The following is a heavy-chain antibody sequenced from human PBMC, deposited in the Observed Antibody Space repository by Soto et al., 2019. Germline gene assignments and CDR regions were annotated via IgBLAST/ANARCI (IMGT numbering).Heavy chain of an antibody. V-gene: IGHV3-33*01. Sequence: GGSLRLSCAASGFTFSSYGMHWVRQAPGKGLEWVAVIWYDGSNKYYADSVKGRFTISRDNSKNTLYLQMNSLRAEDTAVYYCARDDIPSPYGMDVWGQGTTVTVSS. CDR1: GFTFSSYG. CDR3: ARDDIPSPYGMDV. D-gene: IGHD2-2*02. J-gene: IGHJ6*02. CDR2: IWYDGSNK.